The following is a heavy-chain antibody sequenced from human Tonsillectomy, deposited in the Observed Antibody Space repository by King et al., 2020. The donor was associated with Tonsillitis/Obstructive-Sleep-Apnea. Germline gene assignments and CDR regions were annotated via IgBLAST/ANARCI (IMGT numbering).Heavy chain of an antibody. V-gene: IGHV4-39*01. D-gene: IGHD1-26*01. CDR1: GASIRSSSYY. J-gene: IGHJ2*01. Sequence: QLQESGPGLVKPSETLSLTCTVSGASIRSSSYYWGWIRQPPGKGLEWIGSIYYSGSTYYNPSLKSRVTISVDTSKNQFSLKVNSVTAADTAVYYCATLEGAAPSWYFDLWGRGTLVTVSS. CDR2: IYYSGST. CDR3: ATLEGAAPSWYFDL.